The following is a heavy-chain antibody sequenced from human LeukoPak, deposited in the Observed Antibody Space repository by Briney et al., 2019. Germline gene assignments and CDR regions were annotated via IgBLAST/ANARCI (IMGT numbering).Heavy chain of an antibody. CDR1: GYTFTEHL. CDR3: AGETGGFEI. CDR2: VNTKNGDT. V-gene: IGHV1-2*02. J-gene: IGHJ3*02. D-gene: IGHD2-8*02. Sequence: ASVTLSCKASGYTFTEHLIHWVRQAPGQGLEWMGCVNTKNGDTLYAQNFQGRVTMTRDTPINTAYMGLYRLKSDDTAVYYCAGETGGFEIWGQGTLVTVSS.